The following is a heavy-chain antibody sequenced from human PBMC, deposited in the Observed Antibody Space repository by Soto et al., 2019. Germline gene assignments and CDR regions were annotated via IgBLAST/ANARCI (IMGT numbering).Heavy chain of an antibody. J-gene: IGHJ4*02. CDR1: GYTFTTYH. CDR2: IDAGGGNI. Sequence: ASVKVSCKASGYTFTTYHMNWMRQAPGQGLEWIGTIDAGGGNINYAQKFHGRVTMTRDTSTGTVYMDLSGLRSEDTAVYYCVREQSPGLFDYWGQGALVTVSS. V-gene: IGHV1-46*01. CDR3: VREQSPGLFDY.